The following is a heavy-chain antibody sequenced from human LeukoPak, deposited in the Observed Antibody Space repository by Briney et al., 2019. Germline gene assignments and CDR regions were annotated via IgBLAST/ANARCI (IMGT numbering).Heavy chain of an antibody. V-gene: IGHV4-39*01. Sequence: PSETLSLTCTVSGGSISSSSYYWGWIRQPPGKGLEWIGSIYYSGSTYYNPSLKSRVTISVDTYKNQFSLTLSSVTAADTAVYYCARLSSSSWYGGVDYWGQGTLVTVSS. CDR2: IYYSGST. J-gene: IGHJ4*02. CDR3: ARLSSSSWYGGVDY. D-gene: IGHD6-13*01. CDR1: GGSISSSSYY.